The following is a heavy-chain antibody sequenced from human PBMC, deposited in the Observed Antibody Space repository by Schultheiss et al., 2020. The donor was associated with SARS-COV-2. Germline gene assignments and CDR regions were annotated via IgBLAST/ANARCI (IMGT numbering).Heavy chain of an antibody. CDR2: IYSGGST. Sequence: GGSLRLSCAASGFTVSSNYMSWVRQAPGKGLEWVSVIYSGGSTYYADSVKGRFTISRDNSKNTLYLQINSLRAEDTAVYYCARGSGYDEDYYYYYMDVWGKGTTVTVSS. CDR1: GFTVSSNY. CDR3: ARGSGYDEDYYYYYMDV. D-gene: IGHD5-12*01. J-gene: IGHJ6*03. V-gene: IGHV3-66*01.